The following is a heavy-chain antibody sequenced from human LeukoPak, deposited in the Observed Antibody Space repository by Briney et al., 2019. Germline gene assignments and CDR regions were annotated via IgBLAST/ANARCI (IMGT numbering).Heavy chain of an antibody. Sequence: GGSLRLSCVASGLIVSCNYMTWVRQAPGKGLEWVAVIYSSGGTYYADSVKGRFTISRDNSKNTLYLQMNSLRAEDTAVYYCAREGYWGQGTLVTVSS. J-gene: IGHJ4*02. CDR3: AREGY. V-gene: IGHV3-66*01. CDR2: IYSSGGT. CDR1: GLIVSCNY.